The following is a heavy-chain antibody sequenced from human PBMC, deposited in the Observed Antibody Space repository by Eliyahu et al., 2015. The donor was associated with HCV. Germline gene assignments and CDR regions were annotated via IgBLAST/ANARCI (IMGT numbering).Heavy chain of an antibody. J-gene: IGHJ6*02. V-gene: IGHV3-23*01. CDR1: GFRFTDFA. Sequence: EVQLLESGGGLAQPGGSLRLSCTGSGFRFTDFAVSWVRQAPGKGLEWVASIGGGGGRNYADSVKGRFTISRDTSKNMVYLQMNSLRGDDSAIYFCAKDPTTYNSGNYYAPMDVWGQGTTVTVS. CDR3: AKDPTTYNSGNYYAPMDV. D-gene: IGHD3-10*01. CDR2: IGGGGGR.